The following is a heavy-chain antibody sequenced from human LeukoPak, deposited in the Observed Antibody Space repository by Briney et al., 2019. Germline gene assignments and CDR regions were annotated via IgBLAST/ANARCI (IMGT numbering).Heavy chain of an antibody. D-gene: IGHD2-2*01. CDR1: GFTFSSYW. V-gene: IGHV3-7*01. J-gene: IGHJ5*02. CDR2: IKQDGSEK. Sequence: PGGSLRLSCAASGFTFSSYWMSWVRQAPGKGLEWVANIKQDGSEKYYVDSVKGRFTISRDNAKNSLYLQMNSLRAEDTAVYYCAREIVVVPAAMMLVGWFDPWGQGTLVTVSS. CDR3: AREIVVVPAAMMLVGWFDP.